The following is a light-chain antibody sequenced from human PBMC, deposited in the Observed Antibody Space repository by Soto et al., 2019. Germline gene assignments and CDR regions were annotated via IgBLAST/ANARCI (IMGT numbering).Light chain of an antibody. CDR1: SGGIASGY. CDR3: QSSDGNNMV. CDR2: EDN. Sequence: NFMLTQPHSVSESPGKTVTISCTGSSGGIASGYVQWYQQRPGSAPTTLIYEDNRRPAGVPDRFSGSIDSSSNSASLTISGLRPEDEADYYCQSSDGNNMVFGGGTKLTVL. J-gene: IGLJ2*01. V-gene: IGLV6-57*02.